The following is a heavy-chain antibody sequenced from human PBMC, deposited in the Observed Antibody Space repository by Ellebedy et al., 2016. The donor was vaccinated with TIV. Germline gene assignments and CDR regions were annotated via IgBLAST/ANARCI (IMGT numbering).Heavy chain of an antibody. D-gene: IGHD3-22*01. CDR2: INSDSAYT. V-gene: IGHV3-11*05. CDR1: GFTFRDYY. J-gene: IGHJ3*02. CDR3: ARGHYYDSRGYFFEAFDI. Sequence: GGSLRLXCAASGFTFRDYYMSWIRQAPGKGLEWISYINSDSAYTNHADSVKGRFTISRDNAKSSLYLQMNSLRAEDTAVYYCARGHYYDSRGYFFEAFDIWGRGTMVTVSS.